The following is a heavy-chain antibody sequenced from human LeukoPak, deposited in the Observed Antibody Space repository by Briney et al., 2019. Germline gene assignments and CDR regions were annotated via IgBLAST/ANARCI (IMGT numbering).Heavy chain of an antibody. V-gene: IGHV4-59*08. J-gene: IGHJ3*02. Sequence: ASETLSLTCSVSGGSISSYYWSWIRQPPGKGLEYIGYSYYSGITDYNPSLKSRVTISVDSSNQFSLMRTSVTAAYTAIYYCARQSIAARRAFDIWRQGTMVTVSS. D-gene: IGHD6-6*01. CDR1: GGSISSYY. CDR3: ARQSIAARRAFDI. CDR2: SYYSGIT.